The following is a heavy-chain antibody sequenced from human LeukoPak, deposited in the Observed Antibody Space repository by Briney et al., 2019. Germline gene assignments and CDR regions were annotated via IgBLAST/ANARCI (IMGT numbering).Heavy chain of an antibody. J-gene: IGHJ5*02. Sequence: PGGSLRLSCVASGLSFGNYWMDWVRQAPGKGLEWVGNIKQDGSEKYYVDSVKGRFTISRDNAMNSLYLDMNSLRVEDTAIYYCTRDFDPWGQGTLVTVSS. V-gene: IGHV3-7*01. CDR3: TRDFDP. CDR2: IKQDGSEK. CDR1: GLSFGNYW.